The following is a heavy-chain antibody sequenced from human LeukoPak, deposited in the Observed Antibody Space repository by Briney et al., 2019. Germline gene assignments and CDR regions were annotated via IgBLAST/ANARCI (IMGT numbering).Heavy chain of an antibody. V-gene: IGHV3-72*01. D-gene: IGHD5-24*01. CDR2: SRDRANSYIT. CDR3: ANFFGNNFGF. CDR1: GLTFSDNF. Sequence: QPGGSLRLSCAASGLTFSDNFMDWVRQAPGKGLEWVGRSRDRANSYITEYATSVEGRFTISRDDSRKSLYLQMNSLKTEDTAVYYCANFFGNNFGFWGQGTLVTVSS. J-gene: IGHJ4*02.